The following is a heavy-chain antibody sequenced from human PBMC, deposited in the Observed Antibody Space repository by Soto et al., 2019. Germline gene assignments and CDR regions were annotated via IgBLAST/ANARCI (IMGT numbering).Heavy chain of an antibody. J-gene: IGHJ6*02. CDR1: GFTFSSYA. V-gene: IGHV3-30-3*01. CDR3: ARDEILPRVIVGATTYYYYYYGMDV. CDR2: ISYDGSNK. D-gene: IGHD1-26*01. Sequence: GGSLRLSCAASGFTFSSYAMHWVRQAPGKGLEWVAVISYDGSNKYYADSVKGRFTISRDNSKNTLYLQMNSLRAEDTAVYYCARDEILPRVIVGATTYYYYYYGMDVWGQGTTVTVSS.